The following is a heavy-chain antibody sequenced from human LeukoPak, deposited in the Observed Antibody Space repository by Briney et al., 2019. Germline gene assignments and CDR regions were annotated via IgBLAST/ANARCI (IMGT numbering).Heavy chain of an antibody. CDR2: MYESGSP. J-gene: IGHJ4*02. CDR1: GGYIGSRNW. D-gene: IGHD1-14*01. V-gene: IGHV4-4*02. Sequence: SETLSLTCAVTGGYIGSRNWWSWVRQPPGKGLQWIGEMYESGSPKYNPSLKSRVTMSVDKSKNLFSLKLSSVTAADTAVYYCARDSWPEVVRFDFWGQGTLVTVSS. CDR3: ARDSWPEVVRFDF.